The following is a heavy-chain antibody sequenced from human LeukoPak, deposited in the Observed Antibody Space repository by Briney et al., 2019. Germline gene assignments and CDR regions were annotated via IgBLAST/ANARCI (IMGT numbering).Heavy chain of an antibody. V-gene: IGHV5-51*01. D-gene: IGHD2-2*01. Sequence: GESLKISCKGSGYSFTSYWIGWVRQMPGKGLEWMGIIYPGDSDTRYSPSFQGQVTISADKSISTAYLQWSSLKASDTAMYYCARRKGRYCSSTSCLATWFDPRGQGTLVTVSS. J-gene: IGHJ5*02. CDR1: GYSFTSYW. CDR3: ARRKGRYCSSTSCLATWFDP. CDR2: IYPGDSDT.